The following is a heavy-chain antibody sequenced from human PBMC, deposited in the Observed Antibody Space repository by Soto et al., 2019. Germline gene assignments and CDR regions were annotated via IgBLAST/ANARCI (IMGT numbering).Heavy chain of an antibody. V-gene: IGHV4-39*01. CDR2: IYYSGGT. CDR3: ARFHDYGDRGSYFDY. CDR1: GGSISTSNYY. J-gene: IGHJ4*02. D-gene: IGHD4-17*01. Sequence: QLQLQESGPGLVKPSETLSLTCTVSGGSISTSNYYWGWIRQPPGKGLEWIGNIYYSGGTYYNLSLKSRVTISVDTSKEQFSLKLNSVTAADTAVYYCARFHDYGDRGSYFDYWGQGTLVTVSS.